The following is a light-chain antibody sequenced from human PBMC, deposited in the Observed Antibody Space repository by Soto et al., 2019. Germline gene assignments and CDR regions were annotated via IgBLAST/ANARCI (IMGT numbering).Light chain of an antibody. CDR1: QSVSSSY. Sequence: EIVLTQSPGTLSLSPGERATLSCRASQSVSSSYLAWYQQKPGQAPRLLIYGVSSRATGIPDRFSGSGSGTDFTLTISRLEPEDFAVYYCQQYGSSLVTFGQGTKVDIK. CDR2: GVS. CDR3: QQYGSSLVT. J-gene: IGKJ1*01. V-gene: IGKV3-20*01.